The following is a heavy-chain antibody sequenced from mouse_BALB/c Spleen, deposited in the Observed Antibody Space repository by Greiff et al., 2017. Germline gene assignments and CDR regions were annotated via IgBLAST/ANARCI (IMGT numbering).Heavy chain of an antibody. CDR1: GYSFTGYT. CDR3: ARWNYDEDWYFDV. V-gene: IGHV1-18*01. D-gene: IGHD2-4*01. Sequence: VQLQPSGPELVKPGASMKISCKASGYSFTGYTMNWVKQSHGKNLEWIGLINPYNGGTSYNQKFKGKATLTVDKSSSTAYMELLSLTSEDSAVYYCARWNYDEDWYFDVWGAGTTVTVSS. J-gene: IGHJ1*01. CDR2: INPYNGGT.